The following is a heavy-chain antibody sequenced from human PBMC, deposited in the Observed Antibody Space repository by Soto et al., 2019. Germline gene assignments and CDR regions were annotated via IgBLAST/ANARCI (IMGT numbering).Heavy chain of an antibody. V-gene: IGHV1-18*01. Sequence: ASVKVSCKASGYTFTNSIITWVRQAPGQGLEWMGWISAYNGNRQYAQKLQGGVTMTTGSSTSTAYMELRSLTSDDTALYFCARNHDFWVGRGGGMDVWGQGTTVTVSS. D-gene: IGHD3-3*01. CDR2: ISAYNGNR. J-gene: IGHJ6*02. CDR1: GYTFTNSI. CDR3: ARNHDFWVGRGGGMDV.